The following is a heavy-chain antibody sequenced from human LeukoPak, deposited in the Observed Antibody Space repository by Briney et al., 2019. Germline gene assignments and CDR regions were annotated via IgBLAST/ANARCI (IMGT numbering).Heavy chain of an antibody. CDR1: GYTFTGYY. D-gene: IGHD3-22*01. V-gene: IGHV1-18*04. Sequence: ASVKVSCKASGYTFTGYYMHWVRQAPGQGPEWMGWISAHTGNTNYAPKFQGRVTMTTDTSTSTAYMEVRSLRSDDTAVYYCGRDHRAQYYDSRGYVDYWGQGTLVTVSS. J-gene: IGHJ4*02. CDR2: ISAHTGNT. CDR3: GRDHRAQYYDSRGYVDY.